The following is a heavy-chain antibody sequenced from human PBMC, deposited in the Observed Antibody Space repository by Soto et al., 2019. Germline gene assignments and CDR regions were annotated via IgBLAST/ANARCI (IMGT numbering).Heavy chain of an antibody. J-gene: IGHJ4*02. Sequence: SETLSLTCAVYGGSFIGYYWSWILQPPGKGLEWIGEINHSGSTNYNPSLKSRVTISVDTSKNQFSLKLSSVTAADTAVYYCARERAYYGSGRFAYWGQGTLVTVSS. CDR3: ARERAYYGSGRFAY. D-gene: IGHD3-10*01. CDR1: GGSFIGYY. CDR2: INHSGST. V-gene: IGHV4-34*01.